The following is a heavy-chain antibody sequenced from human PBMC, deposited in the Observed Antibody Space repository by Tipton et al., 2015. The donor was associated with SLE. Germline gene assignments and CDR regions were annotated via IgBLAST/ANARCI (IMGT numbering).Heavy chain of an antibody. CDR2: IYYSGST. V-gene: IGHV4-31*03. Sequence: TLSLTCTVSGGSISSYYWSWLRQYPGKGLEWIGNIYYSGSTYYNPSLESRLTISVETSENHFSQNQFSLKLKSVTAADTAVYYCARSSGLLYYFDHWGQGTLVTVSS. D-gene: IGHD6-19*01. J-gene: IGHJ4*02. CDR1: GGSISSYY. CDR3: ARSSGLLYYFDH.